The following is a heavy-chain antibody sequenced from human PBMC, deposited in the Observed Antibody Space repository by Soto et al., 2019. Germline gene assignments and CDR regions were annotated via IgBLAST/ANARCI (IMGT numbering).Heavy chain of an antibody. V-gene: IGHV6-1*01. CDR3: AREGGDSSSWYFDC. Sequence: SQTLSLTCAISGDSVSSNSAAWNWVRQSPSRGLEWLGRTYYRSKWNNDYAVSVKRRITINPDTSKNQFSLQLNSVTPEDTAVYYCAREGGDSSSWYFDCWGQGTLVTVSS. CDR2: TYYRSKWNN. D-gene: IGHD6-13*01. J-gene: IGHJ4*02. CDR1: GDSVSSNSAA.